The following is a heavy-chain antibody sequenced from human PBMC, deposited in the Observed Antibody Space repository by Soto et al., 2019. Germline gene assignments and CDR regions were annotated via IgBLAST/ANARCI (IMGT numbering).Heavy chain of an antibody. V-gene: IGHV3-23*01. D-gene: IGHD6-19*01. Sequence: GGSLRLSCAASGFPFGENAMSWVRQAPGKGLEWVSGISDSGATAYYADSVRGRFTISRDNSKNTLYLQMKSLRAEDSASYYCAKEDTSSGSLDYWGQGALVTVSS. CDR3: AKEDTSSGSLDY. CDR2: ISDSGATA. J-gene: IGHJ4*02. CDR1: GFPFGENA.